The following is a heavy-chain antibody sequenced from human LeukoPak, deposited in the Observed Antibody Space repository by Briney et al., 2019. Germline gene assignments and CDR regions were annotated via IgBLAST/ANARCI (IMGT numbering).Heavy chain of an antibody. CDR1: GGSISSYY. CDR3: ARDSLGTAET. CDR2: IYYSGST. J-gene: IGHJ5*02. Sequence: SETLSLTCTVSGGSISSYYWSWIRQPPGKGLEWIGYIYYSGSTNYNPSLKSRVTISVDTSKNQFSLKLSSVTAADTAVYYCARDSLGTAETWGQGTLVTVSS. D-gene: IGHD5-24*01. V-gene: IGHV4-59*01.